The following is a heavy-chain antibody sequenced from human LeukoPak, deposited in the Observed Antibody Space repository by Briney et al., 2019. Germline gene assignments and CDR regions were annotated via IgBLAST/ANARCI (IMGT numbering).Heavy chain of an antibody. V-gene: IGHV5-51*01. CDR3: ARASIAVAGDIDY. CDR1: GYSFTSYW. Sequence: GGSLKISCKGSGYSFTSYWIGWVRQMPGKGLEWMGIIYPGDSDTRYSPSFQGQVTISADKSISTAYLQWSSLKASDTAKYYCARASIAVAGDIDYWGQGTLVTVSS. D-gene: IGHD6-19*01. J-gene: IGHJ4*02. CDR2: IYPGDSDT.